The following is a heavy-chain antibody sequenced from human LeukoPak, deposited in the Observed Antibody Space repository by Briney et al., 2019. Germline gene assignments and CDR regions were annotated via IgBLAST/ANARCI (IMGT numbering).Heavy chain of an antibody. CDR3: ARHGVYVQSLVRSRYNGVFDY. CDR2: IYYSGST. CDR1: GGSISSSSYY. Sequence: SETLSLTCTVSGGSISSSSYYWGWIRQPPGKGLEWIGSIYYSGSTYYNPSLKSRVTISVDTSKNQFSLKLSSVTAADTAVYYCARHGVYVQSLVRSRYNGVFDYWGQGTLVTVSS. J-gene: IGHJ4*02. V-gene: IGHV4-39*01. D-gene: IGHD6-19*01.